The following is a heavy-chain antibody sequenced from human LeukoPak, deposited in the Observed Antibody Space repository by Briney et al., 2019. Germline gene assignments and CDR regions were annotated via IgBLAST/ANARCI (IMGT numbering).Heavy chain of an antibody. CDR2: IPTDGST. CDR1: GDSISSGAYY. CDR3: AKGAGPPWFDP. Sequence: SETLSLTCTVSGDSISSGAYYWSWIRQPAGKGLEWIGRIPTDGSTNYNPSLNSRVTMSVDASNNHFSLKLNSVTAADTAVYYCAKGAGPPWFDPWGQGTLVTVSS. D-gene: IGHD6-19*01. J-gene: IGHJ5*02. V-gene: IGHV4-61*02.